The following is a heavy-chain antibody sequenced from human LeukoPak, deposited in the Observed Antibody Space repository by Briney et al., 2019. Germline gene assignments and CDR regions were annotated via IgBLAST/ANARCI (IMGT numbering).Heavy chain of an antibody. D-gene: IGHD5-18*01. V-gene: IGHV4-59*08. CDR1: GGSISSYY. Sequence: SETLSLTCTVSGGSISSYYWSWIRQPPGKGLEWIGYIYYSGSTYYNPSLKSRVTISVDTSKNQFSLKLSSVTAADTAVYYCARGVQLWLRPLDAFDIWGQGTMVTVSS. CDR3: ARGVQLWLRPLDAFDI. CDR2: IYYSGST. J-gene: IGHJ3*02.